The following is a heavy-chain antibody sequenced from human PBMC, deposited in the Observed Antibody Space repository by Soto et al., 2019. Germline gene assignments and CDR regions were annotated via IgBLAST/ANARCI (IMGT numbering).Heavy chain of an antibody. CDR1: GYTFSSYS. J-gene: IGHJ5*02. CDR2: ISAYNANT. Sequence: QVQLVQSGAEVKKPGASVKVSCKTSGYTFSSYSITWVRQAPGQGLEWMGRISAYNANTHYAQNLQGRVTMTTDTSTSTAYMELRSLRFDDTAVYYCARIQYTWFDPWGQGTLVTVSS. CDR3: ARIQYTWFDP. V-gene: IGHV1-18*04.